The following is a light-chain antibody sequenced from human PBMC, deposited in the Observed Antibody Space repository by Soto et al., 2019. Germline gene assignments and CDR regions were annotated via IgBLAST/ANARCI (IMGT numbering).Light chain of an antibody. Sequence: NFMLTQPHSVSESPGKTVTISCTRSSGSIASNYVQWYQQRPGSAPTTVIYEDNQRPSGVPARFSGSIDTSSNSASLTIAGMKTEDEADYYCQSYDSFNWVFGGGTQLTVL. CDR3: QSYDSFNWV. J-gene: IGLJ3*02. CDR2: EDN. V-gene: IGLV6-57*04. CDR1: SGSIASNY.